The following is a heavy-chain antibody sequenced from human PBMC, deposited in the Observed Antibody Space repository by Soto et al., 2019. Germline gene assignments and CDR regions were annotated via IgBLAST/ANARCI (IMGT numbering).Heavy chain of an antibody. CDR1: GFTFSSFG. V-gene: IGHV3-33*01. CDR2: IWFDGSNK. J-gene: IGHJ4*02. Sequence: QVQLVESGGGVVQPGRSLRLSCAASGFTFSSFGMHWVRQAPGKGLEWLAVIWFDGSNKFYADSVKDRFTISRDNSKNTLSLQMNSLREEESAAYYCATTGPYWGQGTMVTVSA. CDR3: ATTGPY.